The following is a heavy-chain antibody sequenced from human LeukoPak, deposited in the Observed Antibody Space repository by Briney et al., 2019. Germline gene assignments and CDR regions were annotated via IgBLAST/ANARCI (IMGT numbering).Heavy chain of an antibody. J-gene: IGHJ4*02. CDR1: GYSFTNYW. V-gene: IGHV5-51*01. CDR3: ARPSANSAVDY. CDR2: IYPGDSDT. Sequence: GESLKISCKGSGYSFTNYWIGWVRQMPGKGLEWMGIIYPGDSDTRYSPSFQGQVTISADKSITTAYLQWGSLKASDTAMYYCARPSANSAVDYWGQGTLVTVSS. D-gene: IGHD4-23*01.